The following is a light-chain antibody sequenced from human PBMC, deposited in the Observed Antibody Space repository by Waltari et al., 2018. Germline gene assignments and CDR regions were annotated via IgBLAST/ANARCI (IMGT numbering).Light chain of an antibody. CDR1: QLGYKY. V-gene: IGLV3-1*01. CDR2: QDS. CDR3: QAWDSSTASYV. J-gene: IGLJ1*01. Sequence: SYELTQPHTVSVPPAQPASNTCPGNQLGYKYARWYQQKPGQSPLLVIYQDSKRPSVSPERFSGSNSGNTATLTISGTQAMYDADYYCQAWDSSTASYVFGTGTKVTVL.